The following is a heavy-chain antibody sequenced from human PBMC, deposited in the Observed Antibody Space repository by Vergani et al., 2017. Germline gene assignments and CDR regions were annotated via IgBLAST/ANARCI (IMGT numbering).Heavy chain of an antibody. V-gene: IGHV3-21*01. J-gene: IGHJ4*02. D-gene: IGHD2-15*01. Sequence: EVQLVESGGGLVKPGGSLRLSCAASGFTFSSYSMNWVRQAPGKGLEWVSSISSSSSYIYYADSVKGRFTISRDNAKNSLYLQMNSLRAEDTAVYYCARDCPGCSVGTDYWGQGTLVTVSS. CDR1: GFTFSSYS. CDR2: ISSSSSYI. CDR3: ARDCPGCSVGTDY.